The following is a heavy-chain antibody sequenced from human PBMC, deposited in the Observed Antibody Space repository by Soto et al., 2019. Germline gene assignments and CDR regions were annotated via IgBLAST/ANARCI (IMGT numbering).Heavy chain of an antibody. J-gene: IGHJ4*02. Sequence: GRPLRLSCPASGFTFSSYTMNWVRQAPGKGLEWVSSISSTSSYIYYADSVKGRFTISRDNSKNTLYLQMNSLRAEDTAVYYCAHRNYYESRGYYYYFDYWGQGTLVTVSS. V-gene: IGHV3-21*04. CDR3: AHRNYYESRGYYYYFDY. CDR1: GFTFSSYT. CDR2: ISSTSSYI. D-gene: IGHD3-22*01.